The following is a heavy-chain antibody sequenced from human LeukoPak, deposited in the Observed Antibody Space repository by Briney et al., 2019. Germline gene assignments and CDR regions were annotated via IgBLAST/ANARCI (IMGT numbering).Heavy chain of an antibody. CDR2: MNPNSGNT. Sequence: ASLKVSCKASGYSFTSYDINWVRQATGQGLEWMGWMNPNSGNTGYAQKFQGRVTITRNTSISTAYMELSSLRSEDTAVYYCARGGSSGWYLYYYYMDVWGKGTTVTVSS. CDR3: ARGGSSGWYLYYYYMDV. V-gene: IGHV1-8*01. CDR1: GYSFTSYD. J-gene: IGHJ6*03. D-gene: IGHD6-19*01.